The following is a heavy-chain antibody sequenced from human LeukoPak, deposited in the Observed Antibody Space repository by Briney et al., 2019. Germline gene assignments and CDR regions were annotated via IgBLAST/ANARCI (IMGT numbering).Heavy chain of an antibody. CDR3: TKLAAEDS. CDR2: INSDGSIT. CDR1: GFTFSSYW. D-gene: IGHD6-13*01. V-gene: IGHV3-74*01. Sequence: PGGSLRLSCAASGFTFSSYWMHWVRQAPGEGLVWVSEINSDGSITNYADSVKGRFTISRDNAKNTLFLQMNSLRAEDTAVYYCTKLAAEDSWGQGTLVTVSS. J-gene: IGHJ4*02.